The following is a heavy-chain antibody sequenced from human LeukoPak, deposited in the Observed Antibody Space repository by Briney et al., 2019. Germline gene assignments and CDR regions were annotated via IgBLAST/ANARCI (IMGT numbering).Heavy chain of an antibody. CDR1: GFTFSGYW. CDR2: IKQDGSEK. J-gene: IGHJ3*02. Sequence: PGGSLRLSCAASGFTFSGYWMSWVRQAPGKGLEWVANIKQDGSEKYCVDTVKGRFTISRDNAKNSLYLQMSSLRGEDTAIYYCARDADFSSGGGWYDAFDIWGQGTMVTVSS. CDR3: ARDADFSSGGGWYDAFDI. V-gene: IGHV3-7*01. D-gene: IGHD6-19*01.